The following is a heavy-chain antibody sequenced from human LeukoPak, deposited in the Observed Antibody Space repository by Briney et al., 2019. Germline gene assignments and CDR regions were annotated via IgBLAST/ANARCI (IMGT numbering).Heavy chain of an antibody. CDR3: ETYNWNARVNL. D-gene: IGHD1-1*01. J-gene: IGHJ4*02. V-gene: IGHV4-34*01. CDR1: GGSFSGYY. CDR2: INHSGST. Sequence: KPSETLSLTCAVYGGSFSGYYWSWIRQPPGKGLEWIGEINHSGSTNYNPSLKSRVTISVDASKNQFSLKLSSVTAADTAVYYCETYNWNARVNLWGQGTLVTVSS.